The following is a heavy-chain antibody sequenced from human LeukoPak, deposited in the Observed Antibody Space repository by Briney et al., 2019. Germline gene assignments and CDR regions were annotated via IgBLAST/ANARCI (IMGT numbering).Heavy chain of an antibody. CDR3: AKAGGCSGSSCYFDY. V-gene: IGHV3-9*01. Sequence: GGSLRLSCAASGFTFDDYAMHWVRQAPGKGLEWVSGISWNSGSIGYADSVKGRFTISRDNAKNSLYLQMNSLRAEDTALYYCAKAGGCSGSSCYFDYWGQGTLVTVSS. J-gene: IGHJ4*02. D-gene: IGHD2-15*01. CDR2: ISWNSGSI. CDR1: GFTFDDYA.